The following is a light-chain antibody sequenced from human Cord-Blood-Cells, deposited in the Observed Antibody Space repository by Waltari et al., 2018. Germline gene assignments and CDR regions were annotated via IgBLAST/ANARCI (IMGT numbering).Light chain of an antibody. Sequence: QSVLTQPPSVSGAPGQRVTISCTGRRSNIGAGYDVHWYQQLPGTAPKLLIYGNSNRPSGVPDRFSGSKSGTSASLAITGLQAEDEADYYCQSYDSSLSGKVFGTGTKVTVL. V-gene: IGLV1-40*01. CDR1: RSNIGAGYD. J-gene: IGLJ1*01. CDR3: QSYDSSLSGKV. CDR2: GNS.